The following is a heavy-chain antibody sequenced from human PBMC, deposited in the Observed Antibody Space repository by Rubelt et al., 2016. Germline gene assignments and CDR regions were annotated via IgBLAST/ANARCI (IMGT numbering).Heavy chain of an antibody. CDR1: GYTLTELS. Sequence: QVQLVQSGAEVKKPGASVKVSCKVSGYTLTELSMQWVRQAPGKGLEWMGGFDPEDGETIYAQKFQGQVTMTQDPSTDPAYMELSSLRSEDTALYYCATIGLEWLLEDYWGQGTLVTVSS. J-gene: IGHJ4*02. V-gene: IGHV1-24*01. CDR2: FDPEDGET. D-gene: IGHD3-3*01. CDR3: ATIGLEWLLEDY.